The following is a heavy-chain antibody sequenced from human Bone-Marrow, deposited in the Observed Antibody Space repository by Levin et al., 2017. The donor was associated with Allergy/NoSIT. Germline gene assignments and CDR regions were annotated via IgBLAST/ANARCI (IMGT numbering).Heavy chain of an antibody. Sequence: ESGPTLVKPPQTVSLTCIFSGFSLSTNGVSVGWIRQPPGKALEWLAVIYWDDDKRYSPSLESRLTITKDTSKNQVVLTMTNMDPADTGTYFCAHTYSTSGLENWFDSWGQGTLVTVSS. CDR1: GFSLSTNGVS. CDR3: AHTYSTSGLENWFDS. V-gene: IGHV2-5*02. CDR2: IYWDDDK. J-gene: IGHJ5*01. D-gene: IGHD5-18*01.